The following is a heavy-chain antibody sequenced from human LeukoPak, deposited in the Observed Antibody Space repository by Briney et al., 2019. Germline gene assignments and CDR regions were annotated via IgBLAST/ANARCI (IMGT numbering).Heavy chain of an antibody. CDR3: AKAPVTTCSGAYCYPFDY. CDR2: ISVSGNT. Sequence: GGSLRLSCAASGFTLSSYAMSWVRQGPGKGLEWVSAISVSGNTYHADSVKGRFTTSRDSSKNTLYLQMNSLRAEDAAVYYCAKAPVTTCSGAYCYPFDYWGQGTLVTVSS. CDR1: GFTLSSYA. D-gene: IGHD2-15*01. V-gene: IGHV3-23*01. J-gene: IGHJ4*02.